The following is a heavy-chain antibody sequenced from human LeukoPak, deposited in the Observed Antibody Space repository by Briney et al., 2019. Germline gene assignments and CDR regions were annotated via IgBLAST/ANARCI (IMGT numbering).Heavy chain of an antibody. Sequence: ASVKVSCKASGYTFTGYYMHWVRQAPGQGLEWMGWINPNSGGTNYAQTFQGRVTMTRDTSVSTAYMELSRLRSDDTAVYYCARGGGVVVPADENYYGMDVWGQGTTVTVSS. CDR2: INPNSGGT. J-gene: IGHJ6*02. V-gene: IGHV1-2*02. D-gene: IGHD2-2*01. CDR1: GYTFTGYY. CDR3: ARGGGVVVPADENYYGMDV.